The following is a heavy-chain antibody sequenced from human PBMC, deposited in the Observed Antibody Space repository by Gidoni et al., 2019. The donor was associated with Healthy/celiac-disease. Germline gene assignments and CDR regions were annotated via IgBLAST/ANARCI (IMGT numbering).Heavy chain of an antibody. J-gene: IGHJ3*02. D-gene: IGHD3-3*01. CDR2: IYHSGST. CDR1: GGSISSGGYS. Sequence: QLQLQESGSGLVKPSQTLSLTCAVSGGSISSGGYSWSWIRQPPGKCLEWIGYIYHSGSTYYNPSLKSRVTISVDRSKNQFSLKLSSVTAADTAVYYCARAGGLWSGYSHDAFDIWGQGTMVTVSS. V-gene: IGHV4-30-2*01. CDR3: ARAGGLWSGYSHDAFDI.